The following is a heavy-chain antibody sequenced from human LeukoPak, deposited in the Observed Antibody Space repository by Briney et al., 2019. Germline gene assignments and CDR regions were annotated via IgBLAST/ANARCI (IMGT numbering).Heavy chain of an antibody. D-gene: IGHD1-14*01. J-gene: IGHJ6*03. CDR1: GFTFSNYN. CDR2: ISRSGGST. Sequence: GGSLRLSCVGFGFTFSNYNLNWVRQAPGKGLEWVSSISRSGGSTYYAESVKGRLTISRDNAESSVYLQVNSLRVEDTAVYYCARVGPWVNPDYYYYMDVWGKGTTVTVSS. CDR3: ARVGPWVNPDYYYYMDV. V-gene: IGHV3-21*01.